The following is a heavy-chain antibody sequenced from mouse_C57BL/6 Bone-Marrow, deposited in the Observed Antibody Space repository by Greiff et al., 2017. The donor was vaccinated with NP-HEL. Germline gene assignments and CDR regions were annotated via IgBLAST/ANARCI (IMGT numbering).Heavy chain of an antibody. CDR2: ISYDGSN. V-gene: IGHV3-6*01. Sequence: EVQLVESGPGLVKPSQSLSLTCSVTGYSIISGYYWNWIRQFPGNKLEWTAYISYDGSNNYNPSLKNRISITRDISKNQFFLKLTSVTTEDTATYYCAREGGYYGSPFAYWGQGTLVTVSA. CDR1: GYSIISGYY. D-gene: IGHD1-1*01. J-gene: IGHJ3*01. CDR3: AREGGYYGSPFAY.